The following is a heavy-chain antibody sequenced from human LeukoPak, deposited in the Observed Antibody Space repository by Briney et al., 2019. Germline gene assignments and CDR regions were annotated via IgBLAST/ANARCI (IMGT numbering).Heavy chain of an antibody. D-gene: IGHD5-24*01. V-gene: IGHV3-23*01. Sequence: GGSLRLSCAASGFTFSSYAMSWVRQAPGKGLEWVSAIGGSGGSTYYADSVKGRFTISRDNSKNTLYLQMNSLRAEDTAVYYCAKVKAVEMATIFGFDYWGQGTLVTVSS. CDR1: GFTFSSYA. CDR2: IGGSGGST. CDR3: AKVKAVEMATIFGFDY. J-gene: IGHJ4*02.